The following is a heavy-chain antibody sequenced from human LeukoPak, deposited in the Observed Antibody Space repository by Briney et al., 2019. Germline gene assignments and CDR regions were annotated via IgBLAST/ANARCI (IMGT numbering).Heavy chain of an antibody. CDR1: GGSFSGYY. CDR3: ARGLDIN. J-gene: IGHJ4*02. V-gene: IGHV4-34*01. Sequence: SETLSLTCAVYGGSFSGYYWSWIRQPPGKGLEWIGEINHSGSTNYNPSLKSRVTISVDTSKNQFSLKLSSVTAADTAVYYCARGLDINWGQGTLVTVS. D-gene: IGHD3-9*01. CDR2: INHSGST.